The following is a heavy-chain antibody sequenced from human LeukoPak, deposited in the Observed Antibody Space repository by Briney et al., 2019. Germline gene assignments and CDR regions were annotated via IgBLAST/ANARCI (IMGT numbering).Heavy chain of an antibody. V-gene: IGHV4-4*07. J-gene: IGHJ4*02. CDR1: GGSISSYY. D-gene: IGHD3-22*01. Sequence: SETLSLTCTVSGGSISSYYWTWIRQPAGRGLEWIGRTHTSGSTNYNPSLKSRVTMSVDTSKKQFSLRLSSVTAADTAVYYCARGGWNKFDYWGQGTLVTVSS. CDR2: THTSGST. CDR3: ARGGWNKFDY.